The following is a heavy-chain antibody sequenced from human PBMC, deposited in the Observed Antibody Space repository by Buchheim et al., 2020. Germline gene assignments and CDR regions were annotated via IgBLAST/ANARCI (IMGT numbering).Heavy chain of an antibody. CDR2: INHSGST. D-gene: IGHD3-16*02. CDR3: ARENYYDYVWGSYRYTYWFDP. Sequence: QVQLQQWGAGLLKPSETLSLTCAVYGGSFSGYYWSWIRQPPGKGLEWIGEINHSGSTNYNPYLKSRVTISVDTSKNQFSLKLSSVTAADTAVYYCARENYYDYVWGSYRYTYWFDPWGQGTL. CDR1: GGSFSGYY. J-gene: IGHJ5*02. V-gene: IGHV4-34*01.